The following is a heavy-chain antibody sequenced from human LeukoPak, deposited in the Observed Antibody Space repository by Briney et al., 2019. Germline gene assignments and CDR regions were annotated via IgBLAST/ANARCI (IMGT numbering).Heavy chain of an antibody. CDR2: INAGNGNT. D-gene: IGHD2-2*01. V-gene: IGHV1-3*03. CDR1: GYTFTSYA. Sequence: GASVKVSCKASGYTFTSYAMHWVRQAPGQRPEWMGWINAGNGNTKYSQEFQGRVTITRDTSASTAYMELSSLRSEDMAVYYCARDGGYCSSTSCQAKYNWFDPWGQGTLVTVSS. CDR3: ARDGGYCSSTSCQAKYNWFDP. J-gene: IGHJ5*02.